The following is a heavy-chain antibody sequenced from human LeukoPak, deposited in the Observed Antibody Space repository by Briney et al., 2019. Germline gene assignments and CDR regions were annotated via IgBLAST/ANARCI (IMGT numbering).Heavy chain of an antibody. J-gene: IGHJ4*02. CDR1: GFTFNNYA. CDR2: ISGSGVST. CDR3: ARRLVITAIFDY. V-gene: IGHV3-23*01. Sequence: PGGSLRLSCAASGFTFNNYAMSWDRQAPGKGLEWVSAISGSGVSTYYADSVKGRFTISRDNSKNTLYLQMSSLRAEDTAVYYCARRLVITAIFDYWGQGTLVTVSS. D-gene: IGHD2-21*02.